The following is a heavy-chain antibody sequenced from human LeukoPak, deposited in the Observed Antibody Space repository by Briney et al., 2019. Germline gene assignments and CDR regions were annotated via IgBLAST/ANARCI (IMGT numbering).Heavy chain of an antibody. D-gene: IGHD6-13*01. CDR1: GFTFSSYA. CDR3: AREGIAAAAEYFQH. J-gene: IGHJ1*01. V-gene: IGHV3-30-3*01. Sequence: GGSLRLSCAASGFTFSSYAMHWVRQAPGKGLEWVAVISYDGSNKYYADAVKGRFTISRDNSKNTLYPQMNSLRTEDTAVYYCAREGIAAAAEYFQHWGQGTLVTVSS. CDR2: ISYDGSNK.